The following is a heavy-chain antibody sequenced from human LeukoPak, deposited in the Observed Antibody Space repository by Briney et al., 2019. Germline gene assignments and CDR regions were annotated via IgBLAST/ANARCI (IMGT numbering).Heavy chain of an antibody. CDR2: ISSSSSYI. CDR3: ARGCGYSGYDCGY. J-gene: IGHJ4*02. CDR1: GFTFSSYS. D-gene: IGHD5-12*01. V-gene: IGHV3-21*01. Sequence: GGSLRLSCAASGFTFSSYSKNWVRQAPGKGLEWVSSISSSSSYIYYADSVKGRFTISRDNAKNSLYLQMNSLRAEDTAVYYCARGCGYSGYDCGYWGQGTLVTVSS.